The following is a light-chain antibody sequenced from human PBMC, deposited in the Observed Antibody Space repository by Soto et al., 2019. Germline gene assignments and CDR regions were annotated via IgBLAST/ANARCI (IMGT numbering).Light chain of an antibody. CDR2: GAS. V-gene: IGKV3-15*01. Sequence: MTQSPSTLSASVGDTVTITCRASQSVSSNLAWYQQKPGQAPRLLIYGASTRATGIPARFSGSGSGTEFTLTISSLQSEDFAVYYCQQYNNWWTFGQGTKVEIK. J-gene: IGKJ1*01. CDR3: QQYNNWWT. CDR1: QSVSSN.